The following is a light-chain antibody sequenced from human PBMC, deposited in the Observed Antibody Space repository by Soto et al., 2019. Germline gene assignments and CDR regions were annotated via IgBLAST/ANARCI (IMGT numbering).Light chain of an antibody. CDR2: ATS. J-gene: IGKJ1*01. Sequence: SLSPSTVSLSPGEGATLSCRASQSIGNYLAWNQQKPGQAPRLLIYATSNRATGIPARFSGSGSGTDFTLTIGRLEPEDFAVYYCQQYGGSPWTFGHGTKVDIK. CDR1: QSIGNY. CDR3: QQYGGSPWT. V-gene: IGKV3-20*01.